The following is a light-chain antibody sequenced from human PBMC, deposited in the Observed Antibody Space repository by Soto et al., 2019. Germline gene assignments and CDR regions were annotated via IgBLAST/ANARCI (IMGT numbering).Light chain of an antibody. CDR1: QSVSTN. CDR3: LQDYNYPIT. J-gene: IGKJ4*01. CDR2: DAS. Sequence: EIVMTQSPATPSVSPGERVTLSCRASQSVSTNVAWYQQKPGEAPRLLIFDASARAVDIPGRFSGSVSGTEFTLTISSLQPEDFATYYCLQDYNYPITFGGGTKVDIK. V-gene: IGKV3D-15*01.